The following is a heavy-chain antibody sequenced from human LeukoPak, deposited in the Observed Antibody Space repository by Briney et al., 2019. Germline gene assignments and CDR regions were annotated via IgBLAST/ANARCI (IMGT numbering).Heavy chain of an antibody. V-gene: IGHV1-2*02. J-gene: IGHJ5*02. CDR1: GYTFTSYD. D-gene: IGHD1-26*01. CDR2: ISPNSGGT. Sequence: ASVKVSCKASGYTFTSYDINWVRQAPGQGLEWMGWISPNSGGTNYAQKFQGRVTITRDTSISTAYMELSRLRSDDTAVYYCARDYGVGAIPPNWFDPWGQGTLVTVSS. CDR3: ARDYGVGAIPPNWFDP.